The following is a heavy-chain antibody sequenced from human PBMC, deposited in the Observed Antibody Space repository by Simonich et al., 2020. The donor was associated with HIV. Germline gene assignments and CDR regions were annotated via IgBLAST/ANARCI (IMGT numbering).Heavy chain of an antibody. CDR2: ISWNSGSI. CDR3: AKDKGAYYGSGSPVY. Sequence: EVQLVESGVGLVQPGRSLRLSCAASGFTFDDFAMHWVRQAPGKGLEWVSGISWNSGSIGYADSVKGRFTISRDNAKNSLYLQMNSLRAEDTALYYCAKDKGAYYGSGSPVYWGQGTLVTVSS. J-gene: IGHJ4*02. V-gene: IGHV3-9*01. D-gene: IGHD3-10*01. CDR1: GFTFDDFA.